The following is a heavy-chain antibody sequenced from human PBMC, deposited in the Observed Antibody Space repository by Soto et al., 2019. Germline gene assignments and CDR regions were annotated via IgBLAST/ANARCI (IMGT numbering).Heavy chain of an antibody. CDR3: ARVKYYYGSGSYPNQTRYYYYGMDV. Sequence: SETLCLTCTVSGGSISSSSYYVGLVRLPPGKGLELIGSLYYSGSTYYNPSLKSRVTISVDTSKNQFSLKLSSVTAADTAVYYCARVKYYYGSGSYPNQTRYYYYGMDVWGQGTTVS. CDR1: GGSISSSSYY. CDR2: LYYSGST. V-gene: IGHV4-39*01. D-gene: IGHD3-10*01. J-gene: IGHJ6*02.